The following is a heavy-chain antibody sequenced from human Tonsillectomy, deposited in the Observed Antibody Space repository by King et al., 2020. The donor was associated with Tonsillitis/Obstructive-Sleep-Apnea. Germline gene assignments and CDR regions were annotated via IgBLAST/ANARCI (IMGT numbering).Heavy chain of an antibody. CDR1: GFTVSSNY. V-gene: IGHV3-53*01. CDR2: IYSGGST. J-gene: IGHJ6*03. D-gene: IGHD2-15*01. Sequence: VQLEESGGGLIQPGGSLRLSCAASGFTVSSNYMSWVRQAPGKGLEWVSVIYSGGSTYYADSVKGRFTISRDNSKNTLYLQMNSLRAEDTAVYYCARDHVGYYYMDVWGKGTTVTVSS. CDR3: ARDHVGYYYMDV.